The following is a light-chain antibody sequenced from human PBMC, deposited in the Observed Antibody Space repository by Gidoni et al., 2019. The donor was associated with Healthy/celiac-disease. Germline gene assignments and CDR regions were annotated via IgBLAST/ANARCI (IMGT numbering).Light chain of an antibody. CDR1: QSVSSSY. CDR3: QQYGSSPLWT. Sequence: EIVLTQSPGTLSLSPGERATLSCRASQSVSSSYLAWYLQKPGQAPRLLIYGASSRATGIPDRFSGSGSGTDFTLTISRLEPEDFAVYYCQQYGSSPLWTFGQGTKVEIK. J-gene: IGKJ1*01. V-gene: IGKV3-20*01. CDR2: GAS.